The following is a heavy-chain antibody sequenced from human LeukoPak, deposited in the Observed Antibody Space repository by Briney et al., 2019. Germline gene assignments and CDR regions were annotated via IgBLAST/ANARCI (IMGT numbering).Heavy chain of an antibody. D-gene: IGHD3-10*01. CDR1: GFTFSNCA. CDR3: ARGGSGRALVNF. J-gene: IGHJ4*02. V-gene: IGHV3-11*06. Sequence: PGGSLRLSCAASGFTFSNCAMSWVRQAPGKGLEWVSYISRSSSYTNYADSVKGRFTISRDNAKNSLYLQMNSLRAEDTAVYYCARGGSGRALVNFWGQGTLVTVSS. CDR2: ISRSSSYT.